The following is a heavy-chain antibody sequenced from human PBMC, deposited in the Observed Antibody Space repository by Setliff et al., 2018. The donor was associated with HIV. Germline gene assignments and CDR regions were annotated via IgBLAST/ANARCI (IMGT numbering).Heavy chain of an antibody. CDR2: INTSGTT. J-gene: IGHJ5*02. Sequence: SETLSLTCTVSGGSISSYYWSWIRQPPGKGLEWIGYINTSGTTNYNPSLKSRVTISADTSKNQFSLKLSSVTAADTAVYFCARQTYYYDNSGHNWFDPWGQGTLVTVS. V-gene: IGHV4-4*09. CDR1: GGSISSYY. D-gene: IGHD3-22*01. CDR3: ARQTYYYDNSGHNWFDP.